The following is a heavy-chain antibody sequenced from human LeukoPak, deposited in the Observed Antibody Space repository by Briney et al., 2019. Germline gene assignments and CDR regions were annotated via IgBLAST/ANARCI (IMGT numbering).Heavy chain of an antibody. Sequence: PSETLSLTCTVSGGSISSSSYYWRWIRQPPGKGLEWIGTIYYSGSTYYNPSLKSRVTISVDTSKNQFSLKLSSVTAADTAVYYWARMPRGRFDPWGQGTLVTVSS. D-gene: IGHD2-2*01. CDR1: GGSISSSSYY. V-gene: IGHV4-39*01. J-gene: IGHJ5*02. CDR3: ARMPRGRFDP. CDR2: IYYSGST.